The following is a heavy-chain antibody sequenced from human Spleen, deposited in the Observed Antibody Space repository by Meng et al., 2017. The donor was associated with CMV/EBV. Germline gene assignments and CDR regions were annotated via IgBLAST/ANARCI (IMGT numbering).Heavy chain of an antibody. D-gene: IGHD3-16*01. CDR2: ISLDGSKK. CDR3: ARGGILREPCDY. Sequence: GESLKISCAASGLTFSSYAMHWVRQAPGKGLEWVAVISLDGSKKYYADSVKGRFTISRDNSKNTLYLQMDSLRSEDTALYYCARGGILREPCDYWGQGTLVTVSS. CDR1: GLTFSSYA. J-gene: IGHJ4*02. V-gene: IGHV3-30-3*01.